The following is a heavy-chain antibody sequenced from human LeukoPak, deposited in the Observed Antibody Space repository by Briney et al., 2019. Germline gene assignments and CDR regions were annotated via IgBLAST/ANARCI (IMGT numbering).Heavy chain of an antibody. V-gene: IGHV1-46*01. CDR1: GYTFTSYY. D-gene: IGHD2-2*01. CDR3: ARKAPAAPLDY. Sequence: ASVKVSCKASGYTFTSYYMHWVRQAPGQGLEWMGIINPSGGSTNYAQKFQGRVTMTRDTSTSTVYMELNNLRSEDTAVYYCARKAPAAPLDYWGQGTLVTVSS. J-gene: IGHJ4*02. CDR2: INPSGGST.